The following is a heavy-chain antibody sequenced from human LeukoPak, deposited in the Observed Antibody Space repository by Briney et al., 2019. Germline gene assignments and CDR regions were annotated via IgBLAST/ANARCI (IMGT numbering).Heavy chain of an antibody. J-gene: IGHJ4*02. Sequence: TGGSLRLSFAASGFTFNFYAMTWVRQAPGKGLEWVSGISSTGDSTYYADSVKGRFTISRDNSKNTLYLQMNSLRAEDTAVYYCAKVWRGNYYDYWGQGTLVTVSS. CDR1: GFTFNFYA. D-gene: IGHD1-1*01. V-gene: IGHV3-23*01. CDR2: ISSTGDST. CDR3: AKVWRGNYYDY.